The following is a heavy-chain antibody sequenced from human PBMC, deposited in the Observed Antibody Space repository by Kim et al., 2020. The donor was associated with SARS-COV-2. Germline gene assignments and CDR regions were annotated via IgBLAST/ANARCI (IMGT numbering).Heavy chain of an antibody. CDR2: IYYSGST. J-gene: IGHJ5*02. CDR3: ARIIVVVPAGLGWFDP. V-gene: IGHV4-59*01. D-gene: IGHD2-2*01. Sequence: SGTLSLTCTVSGGSISSYYWSWIRQPPGKGLEWIGYIYYSGSTNYNPSLKSRVTISVDTSKNQFSLKLSSVTAADTAVYYCARIIVVVPAGLGWFDPWGQGTLVTVSS. CDR1: GGSISSYY.